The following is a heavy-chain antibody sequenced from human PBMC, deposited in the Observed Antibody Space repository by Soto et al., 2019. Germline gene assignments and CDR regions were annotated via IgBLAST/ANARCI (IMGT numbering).Heavy chain of an antibody. V-gene: IGHV3-30*18. D-gene: IGHD5-12*01. CDR2: ISYDGSNK. J-gene: IGHJ4*02. Sequence: QVQLVESGGGVVQPGRSLRLSCAASGFTFSSYGMHWVRQAPGKGLEWVAVISYDGSNKFYADSVKGRFTISRDNSKNTLYLQMYSLRAEDTAVYYCAKDLDYPYYFDYWGQGTLVTVSS. CDR1: GFTFSSYG. CDR3: AKDLDYPYYFDY.